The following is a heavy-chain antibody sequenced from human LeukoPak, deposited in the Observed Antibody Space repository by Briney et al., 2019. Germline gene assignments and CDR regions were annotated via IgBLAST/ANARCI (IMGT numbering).Heavy chain of an antibody. CDR1: GFTFSSYW. CDR3: AREDCSSTSCYADYYYGMDV. D-gene: IGHD2-2*01. CDR2: IKQDGSEK. V-gene: IGHV3-7*01. Sequence: PGGFLRLSCAASGFTFSSYWMSWVRQAPGKGLEWVANIKQDGSEKYYVDSVKGRFTISRDNAKNSLYLQMSSLRAEDTAVYYCAREDCSSTSCYADYYYGMDVWGQGTTVTVSS. J-gene: IGHJ6*02.